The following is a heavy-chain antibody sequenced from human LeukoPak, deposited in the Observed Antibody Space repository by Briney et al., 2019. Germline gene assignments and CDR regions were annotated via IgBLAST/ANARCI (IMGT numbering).Heavy chain of an antibody. Sequence: PVGSLRLSCAASGFTFSSYWMSWVRQATGKGLEWVANIKQDGSEKYYVDSVKGRFTISRDNAKNSLYLQMNSLRAEDTAVYYCVGWNYRRGFDYWGQGTLVTVSS. J-gene: IGHJ4*02. CDR3: VGWNYRRGFDY. CDR2: IKQDGSEK. D-gene: IGHD1-7*01. V-gene: IGHV3-7*01. CDR1: GFTFSSYW.